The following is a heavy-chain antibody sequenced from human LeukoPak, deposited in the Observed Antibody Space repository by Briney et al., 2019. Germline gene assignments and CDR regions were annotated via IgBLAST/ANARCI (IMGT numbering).Heavy chain of an antibody. CDR1: GFTFSSYG. CDR2: ISYVGSNK. D-gene: IGHD3-10*01. J-gene: IGHJ5*02. Sequence: GGSLRLSCAASGFTFSSYGMHWVRQAPGKGLEWVAVISYVGSNKYYADSVKGRFTISRDNSKNTLYLQMNSLRAEDTAVYYCAKARHLFYGSGSPPQFDPWGQGTLVTVSS. V-gene: IGHV3-30*18. CDR3: AKARHLFYGSGSPPQFDP.